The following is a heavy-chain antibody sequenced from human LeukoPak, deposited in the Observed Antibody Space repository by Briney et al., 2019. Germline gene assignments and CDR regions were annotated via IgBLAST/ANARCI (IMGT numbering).Heavy chain of an antibody. V-gene: IGHV4-34*01. CDR2: INHSGST. CDR1: GGSFSGYY. Sequence: SETLSLTCAVYGGSFSGYYWSWIHQPPGKGLEWIGEINHSGSTNYNPSLESRVTISVDTSKNQFSLKLSSVTAADTAVYYCASIAAAGTPGEEVDYWGQGTLVTVSS. CDR3: ASIAAAGTPGEEVDY. D-gene: IGHD6-13*01. J-gene: IGHJ4*02.